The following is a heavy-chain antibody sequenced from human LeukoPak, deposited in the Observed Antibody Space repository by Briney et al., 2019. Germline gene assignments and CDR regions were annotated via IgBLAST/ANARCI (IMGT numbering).Heavy chain of an antibody. CDR3: ARDFYHGHCAGLSCFLLDY. CDR1: GYSFTSYG. Sequence: ASVKVSCKASGYSFTSYGITWVRQAPGQGLEWMGWISAYYGHTNYAQKLQGRVTMTTDTSTSTAYMELRSLRSDDTGVYYCARDFYHGHCAGLSCFLLDYWGQGALVIVSS. V-gene: IGHV1-18*01. CDR2: ISAYYGHT. D-gene: IGHD2-8*02. J-gene: IGHJ4*02.